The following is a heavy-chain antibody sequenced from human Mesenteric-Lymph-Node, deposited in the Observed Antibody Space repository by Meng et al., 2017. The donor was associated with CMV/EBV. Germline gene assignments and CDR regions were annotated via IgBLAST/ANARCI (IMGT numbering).Heavy chain of an antibody. V-gene: IGHV3-48*01. J-gene: IGHJ4*02. CDR1: GFTFSSYS. CDR2: ISSSSSTI. CDR3: ARDSGLDSSGYYLQYYFDY. Sequence: LTGAASGFTFSSYSMNWVRQAPGKGLEWVSYISSSSSTIYYADSVKGRFTISRDNSKNTLYLQMNSLRAEDTAVYYCARDSGLDSSGYYLQYYFDYWGQGTLVTVSS. D-gene: IGHD3-22*01.